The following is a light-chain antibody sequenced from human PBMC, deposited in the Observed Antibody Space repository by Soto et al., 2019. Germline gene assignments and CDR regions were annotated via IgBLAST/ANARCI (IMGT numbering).Light chain of an antibody. CDR3: CSYAGSDTFWV. CDR2: DNG. CDR1: RSNIGSNN. J-gene: IGLJ3*02. V-gene: IGLV1-44*01. Sequence: QSVLTQPPSASETPGQRVTISCSGSRSNIGSNNVNWYQQLPGTAPKLLIYDNGQRPSGVPDRFSGSKSGTSASLTISGLQAEDESDYYCCSYAGSDTFWVFGGGTKLTVL.